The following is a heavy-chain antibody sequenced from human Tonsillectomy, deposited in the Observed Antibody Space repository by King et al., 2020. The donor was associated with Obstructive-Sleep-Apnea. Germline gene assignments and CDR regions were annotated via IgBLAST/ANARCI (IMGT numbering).Heavy chain of an antibody. CDR1: GFTFSSYA. CDR2: ISYDGSNK. D-gene: IGHD5-24*01. Sequence: VQLVESGGGVVQPGRSLRLSCAASGFTFSSYAMHWVRQAPGKGLEWVAVISYDGSNKYYADSVKGQFTISRDNSKNTLYLQMNSLRAEETAVYYCASSSDGYKTDAFDIWGQGKMVTVSS. J-gene: IGHJ3*02. CDR3: ASSSDGYKTDAFDI. V-gene: IGHV3-30*04.